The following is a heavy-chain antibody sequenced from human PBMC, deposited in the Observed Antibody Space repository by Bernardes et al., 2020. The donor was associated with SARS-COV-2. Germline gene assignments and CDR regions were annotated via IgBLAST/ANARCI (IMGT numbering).Heavy chain of an antibody. CDR2: IYTSGRT. Sequence: SKSLSLTCTVSGGSISSSYWSWIRQPAGTGLEWIGRIYTSGRTNYNPSLKSRVTMSLDTSKKQLSLKLSSVTATDTAVYYCARDLSDSWTGPYYYGMDVWGQGTTVTGPS. V-gene: IGHV4-4*07. D-gene: IGHD3-3*01. CDR1: GGSISSSY. J-gene: IGHJ6*02. CDR3: ARDLSDSWTGPYYYGMDV.